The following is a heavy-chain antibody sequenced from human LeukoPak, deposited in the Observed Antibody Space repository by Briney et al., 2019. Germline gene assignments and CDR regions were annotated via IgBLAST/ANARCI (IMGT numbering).Heavy chain of an antibody. D-gene: IGHD3-16*02. CDR2: IKQDGSEK. V-gene: IGHV3-7*01. CDR3: ARDAPWGSYRHYFDY. CDR1: GFTISSNW. J-gene: IGHJ4*02. Sequence: GGSLRLSSAASGFTISSNWMIWVPQGQGNGLEGVANIKQDGSEKDYVDSVRGRITISRDNAKNSLYLQMNSLRAEDTAVYYCARDAPWGSYRHYFDYWGQGTLVTVSS.